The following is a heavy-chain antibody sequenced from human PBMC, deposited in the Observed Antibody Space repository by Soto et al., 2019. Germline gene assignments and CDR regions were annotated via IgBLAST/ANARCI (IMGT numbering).Heavy chain of an antibody. CDR3: ARPEVGQQLGSWAFDI. CDR2: IYAGDSDT. Sequence: PGESLKIACKGSGYSSTSYWIGWVRQMPGKGLEWMGIIYAGDSDTRYSPSFQGQVTISADKSISTAYLQWSSLKASDTAMCYCARPEVGQQLGSWAFDIWGQGTMVTVSS. CDR1: GYSSTSYW. D-gene: IGHD6-13*01. V-gene: IGHV5-51*01. J-gene: IGHJ3*02.